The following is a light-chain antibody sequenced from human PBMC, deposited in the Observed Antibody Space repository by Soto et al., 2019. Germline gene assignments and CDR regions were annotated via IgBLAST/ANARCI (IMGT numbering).Light chain of an antibody. CDR1: SSNIGSNT. J-gene: IGLJ1*01. CDR2: SNN. V-gene: IGLV1-44*01. Sequence: QSALTQPPSASGTPGQRVTISCSGSSSNIGSNTVNWYQHLPGTAPKLLIYSNNQRPSGVPDRFSGSKSGTSASLAISGLQSEVEAGYYCATWDDSLNVYVFRTGTKLTVL. CDR3: ATWDDSLNVYV.